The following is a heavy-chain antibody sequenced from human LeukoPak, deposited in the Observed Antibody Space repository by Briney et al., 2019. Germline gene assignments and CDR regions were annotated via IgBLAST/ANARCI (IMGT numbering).Heavy chain of an antibody. D-gene: IGHD3-9*01. J-gene: IGHJ4*02. CDR1: GYTFTGYY. Sequence: ASVKVSCKASGYTFTGYYMHWVRQAPGQGLEWMGWINPNSGGTNYARKFQGWVTMTRDTSISTAYMELSRLRSDDTAVYYCARSNYDILTGSRNMHFDYWGQGTLVTVSS. CDR3: ARSNYDILTGSRNMHFDY. V-gene: IGHV1-2*04. CDR2: INPNSGGT.